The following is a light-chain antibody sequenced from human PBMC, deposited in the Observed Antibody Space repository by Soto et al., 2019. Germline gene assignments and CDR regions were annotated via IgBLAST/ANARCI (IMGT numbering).Light chain of an antibody. CDR1: QSVSSSY. J-gene: IGKJ1*01. CDR2: GAY. V-gene: IGKV3-20*01. Sequence: EIVLTQSPGTLSLSPGERATLSCRASQSVSSSYLAWYQQKPGQAPRLLIYGAYSRAAVIPDRFSGSGSGTDFTLTISRLEPEYVAVYYCQHYDSSPWTFGQGTKVEIK. CDR3: QHYDSSPWT.